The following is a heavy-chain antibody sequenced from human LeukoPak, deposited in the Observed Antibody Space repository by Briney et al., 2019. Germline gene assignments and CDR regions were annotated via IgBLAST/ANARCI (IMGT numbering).Heavy chain of an antibody. CDR3: ARDTMVRGVIGPFDI. V-gene: IGHV1-69*04. CDR2: IIPILGIA. CDR1: EGTFSSYA. Sequence: SVKVSCKASEGTFSSYAISWVRQAPGQGLEWMGRIIPILGIANYAQKFQGRVTITADKSTSTAYMELSSLRSEDTAVYYCARDTMVRGVIGPFDIWGQGTMVTVSS. D-gene: IGHD3-10*01. J-gene: IGHJ3*02.